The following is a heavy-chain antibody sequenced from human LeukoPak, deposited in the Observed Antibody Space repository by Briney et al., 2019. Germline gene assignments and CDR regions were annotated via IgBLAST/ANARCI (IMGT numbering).Heavy chain of an antibody. D-gene: IGHD6-13*01. CDR3: ARGPLGVAAAGDSYYYYMDV. CDR2: INCNSGST. V-gene: IGHV1-2*02. CDR1: EYTFIGYY. Sequence: ASVKVSCKASEYTFIGYYMHWVRQAPGQGLEWMGWINCNSGSTKFAQKFRGRVTMTRDTSISTVYMELSRLRSDDTAIYYCARGPLGVAAAGDSYYYYMDVWGKGTSVTISS. J-gene: IGHJ6*03.